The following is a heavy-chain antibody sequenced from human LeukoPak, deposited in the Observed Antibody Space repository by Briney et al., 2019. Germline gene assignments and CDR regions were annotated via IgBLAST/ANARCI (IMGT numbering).Heavy chain of an antibody. J-gene: IGHJ3*02. CDR3: ARGPYSYDSSGAFDI. V-gene: IGHV4-61*02. Sequence: SETLSLTCTVSGDSISSGSYYWSWIRQPAGKGLEWIGRIYTSGSTNYHPSLKSRVTISVDTSKNQFSLKLSSVTAADTAVYFCARGPYSYDSSGAFDIWGQGTMVTVSS. CDR1: GDSISSGSYY. CDR2: IYTSGST. D-gene: IGHD3-22*01.